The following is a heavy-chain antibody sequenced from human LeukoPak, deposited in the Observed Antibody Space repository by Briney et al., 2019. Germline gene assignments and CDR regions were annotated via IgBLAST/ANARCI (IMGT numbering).Heavy chain of an antibody. J-gene: IGHJ4*02. CDR2: IYSGTNT. D-gene: IGHD3-16*01. Sequence: GGSLRLSCAASGFIVSNKYMSWVRQAPGKGLEWVSVIYSGTNTYYADSVQGRSTISRDTSRNTLYLQMNSLRAEDTAVYYCTRLGPYYFDSWGQGTLVIVSS. CDR3: TRLGPYYFDS. V-gene: IGHV3-53*01. CDR1: GFIVSNKY.